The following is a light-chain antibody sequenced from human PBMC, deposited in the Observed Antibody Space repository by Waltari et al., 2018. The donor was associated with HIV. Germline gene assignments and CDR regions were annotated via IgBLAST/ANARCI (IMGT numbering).Light chain of an antibody. CDR2: GAS. Sequence: EIVLTQSPGTLSLSPGERATLSCRASQSVSSNSLAWYQQKPGQAPRLLIYGASSRATGIPDRFSGSGSGTDLTLTINRLEPEDFAVYYCQQYGSSPRTFGQGTKVEIK. V-gene: IGKV3-20*01. CDR3: QQYGSSPRT. J-gene: IGKJ1*01. CDR1: QSVSSNS.